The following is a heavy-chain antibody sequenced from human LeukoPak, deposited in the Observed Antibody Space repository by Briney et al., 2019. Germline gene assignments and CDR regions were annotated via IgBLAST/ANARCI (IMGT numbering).Heavy chain of an antibody. D-gene: IGHD3-3*01. Sequence: GASVKVSCRASGYTLTSYGISWVRQAPGQGLEWMGWISAYNGNTNYAQKLQGRVTMTTDTSTSTAYMELRSLRSDDTAVYYCARGSRITIFGVVMGYFDYWGQGTLVTVSS. CDR1: GYTLTSYG. CDR2: ISAYNGNT. J-gene: IGHJ4*02. CDR3: ARGSRITIFGVVMGYFDY. V-gene: IGHV1-18*01.